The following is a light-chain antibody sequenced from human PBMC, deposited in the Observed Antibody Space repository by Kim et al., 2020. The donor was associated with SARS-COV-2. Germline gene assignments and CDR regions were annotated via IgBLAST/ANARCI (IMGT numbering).Light chain of an antibody. CDR1: TPSIGSDD. V-gene: IGLV1-47*01. CDR2: RNS. J-gene: IGLJ3*02. Sequence: QRVTIPGSGSTPSIGSDDVYWYQQLPGTAPKLLIYRNSKRPSGVPDRFSGSKSGTSASLAISGLRSEDEADYYCATWDDTLSGPGVFGGGTQLTVL. CDR3: ATWDDTLSGPGV.